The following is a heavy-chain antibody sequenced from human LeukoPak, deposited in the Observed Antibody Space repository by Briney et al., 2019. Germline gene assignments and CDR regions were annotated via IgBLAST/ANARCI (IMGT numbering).Heavy chain of an antibody. D-gene: IGHD3-3*01. CDR3: ARDGAYDFWSGFNWFDP. V-gene: IGHV3-21*05. J-gene: IGHJ5*02. CDR2: ISSSSSYI. Sequence: GGSLRLSCAASGFTFSSYSMNWVRQAPGKGLEWVSYISSSSSYIYYADSVKGRFTISRDNAKNSLYLQMNSLRAEDTAVYYCARDGAYDFWSGFNWFDPWGQGTLVTVSS. CDR1: GFTFSSYS.